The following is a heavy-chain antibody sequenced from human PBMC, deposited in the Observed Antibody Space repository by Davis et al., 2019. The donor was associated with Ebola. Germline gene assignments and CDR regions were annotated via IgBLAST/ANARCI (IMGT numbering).Heavy chain of an antibody. CDR1: GFTFRRYA. V-gene: IGHV3-30-3*01. CDR2: ISYDGSNK. CDR3: ARYSYLDY. D-gene: IGHD1-1*01. Sequence: LSLTCAASGFTFRRYAMHWVRQAPGKGLEWVAVISYDGSNKYYADSVKGRFTISRDNSKNTLYLQMNSLRAEDTAVYYCARYSYLDYWGQGTLVTVSS. J-gene: IGHJ4*02.